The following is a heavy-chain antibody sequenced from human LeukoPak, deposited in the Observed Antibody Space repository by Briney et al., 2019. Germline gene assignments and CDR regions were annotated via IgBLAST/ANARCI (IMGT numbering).Heavy chain of an antibody. V-gene: IGHV3-48*02. Sequence: GGSLSLSRAASGFSLSSYCMKLLGLAPGEGREGVSYICTSSGTISYAASVEGRSTISRDSARNSLFLQMNSLRDDDTAVYYCARVDCSGGSCYSALTLWGQGTLVTVSS. CDR2: ICTSSGTI. J-gene: IGHJ4*02. D-gene: IGHD2-15*01. CDR1: GFSLSSYC. CDR3: ARVDCSGGSCYSALTL.